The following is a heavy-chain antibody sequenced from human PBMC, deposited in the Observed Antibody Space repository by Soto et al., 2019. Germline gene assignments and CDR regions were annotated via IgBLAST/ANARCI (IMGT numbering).Heavy chain of an antibody. CDR1: GFRFESHA. V-gene: IGHV3-23*01. Sequence: DVQLLESGGGLVQPGGSLRLSCLVSGFRFESHAMNWVRQAPGRGLEWVSRITASGGLTDYADSVKGRFTVSRDNSKNTLYLQINSLRVDDTAIYYCARYSGTYRCDAFDVWGQWTMVTVSS. CDR2: ITASGGLT. D-gene: IGHD1-26*01. J-gene: IGHJ3*01. CDR3: ARYSGTYRCDAFDV.